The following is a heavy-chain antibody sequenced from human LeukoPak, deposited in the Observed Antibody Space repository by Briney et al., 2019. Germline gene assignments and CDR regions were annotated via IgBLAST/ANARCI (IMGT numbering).Heavy chain of an antibody. J-gene: IGHJ4*02. V-gene: IGHV4-39*01. CDR3: ARGLR. CDR1: GDSISSSSYY. CDR2: IYYSGST. Sequence: PSETLSLTCTVPGDSISSSSYYWGWLRQPPGKGLEWIGSIYYSGSTFYNPSLKSRVTISVDTSRNQFSLKLSSVTAADTAVYHCARGLRWGQGTLVTVSS.